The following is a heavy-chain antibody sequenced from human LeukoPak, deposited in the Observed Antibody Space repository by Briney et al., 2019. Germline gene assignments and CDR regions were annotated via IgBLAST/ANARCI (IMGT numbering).Heavy chain of an antibody. V-gene: IGHV3-7*01. CDR2: IKQDGTNK. CDR1: GFTFSSYW. Sequence: QAGGSLRLSCTASGFTFSSYWMNWVRQAPGKGLEWVANIKQDGTNKYYADSVKGRFTISRDNSKNTLFLQMNSLRVKDTAVYYCVRESNSEGGTDYFDSWGQGTLVTVSS. CDR3: VRESNSEGGTDYFDS. D-gene: IGHD1-1*01. J-gene: IGHJ4*02.